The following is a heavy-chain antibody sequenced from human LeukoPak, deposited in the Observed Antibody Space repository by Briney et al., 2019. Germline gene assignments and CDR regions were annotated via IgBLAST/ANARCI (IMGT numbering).Heavy chain of an antibody. Sequence: SETLSLTCTVSGGSLSSYYWSWIRQPAGKGLEWIGRIYTSGSTNYNPSLKSRVTMSVDTSKNQFSLKLSSVTAADTAVYYCARGVDHLHPNAFDIWGQGTMVTVSS. CDR2: IYTSGST. CDR1: GGSLSSYY. J-gene: IGHJ3*02. CDR3: ARGVDHLHPNAFDI. D-gene: IGHD3-3*01. V-gene: IGHV4-4*07.